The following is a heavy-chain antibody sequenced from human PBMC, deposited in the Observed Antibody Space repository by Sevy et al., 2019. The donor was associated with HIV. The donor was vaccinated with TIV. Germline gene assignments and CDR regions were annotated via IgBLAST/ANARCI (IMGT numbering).Heavy chain of an antibody. D-gene: IGHD6-13*01. CDR1: GFTFSGYA. J-gene: IGHJ4*02. CDR3: AKWSHSSSSSWYGFDY. V-gene: IGHV3-23*01. Sequence: GGSLRLSCAAAGFTFSGYAMSWVRQGPGKGLEWISGMTGNGGSTYYADSVKGRFTISRDNSKNTLYLQMNSLRAEDTAVYYCAKWSHSSSSSWYGFDYWGQGALVTVSS. CDR2: MTGNGGST.